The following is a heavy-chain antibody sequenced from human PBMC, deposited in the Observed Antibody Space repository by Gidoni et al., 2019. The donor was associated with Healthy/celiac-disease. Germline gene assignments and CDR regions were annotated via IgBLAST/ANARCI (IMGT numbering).Heavy chain of an antibody. J-gene: IGHJ4*02. D-gene: IGHD3-3*01. V-gene: IGHV4-34*01. CDR1: GGSFSGYY. Sequence: QVQLQQWGAGLLKLSETLSLPCAVYGGSFSGYYWSWIRQPPGKGLEWIGEINHTGSTNYNTSLKSRVTISVDTSKHQFSLKLSSVTAADTAVYYCARRALFGVVIIPYYFDYWGQVTLVTVSS. CDR2: INHTGST. CDR3: ARRALFGVVIIPYYFDY.